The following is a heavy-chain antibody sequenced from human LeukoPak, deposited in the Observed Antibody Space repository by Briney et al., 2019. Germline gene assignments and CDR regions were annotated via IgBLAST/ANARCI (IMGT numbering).Heavy chain of an antibody. CDR2: ISSSSSYI. J-gene: IGHJ4*02. Sequence: GGSLRLSCAASGFTFSSYTMNWVRQAPGKGLEWVSSISSSSSYIYYADSMKGRFTISSDNAKNSLYLQMNSLRAEDTAVYYCARDRNYDYVWGSYRPDYFDYWGQGTLVTVSS. V-gene: IGHV3-21*01. CDR1: GFTFSSYT. D-gene: IGHD3-16*02. CDR3: ARDRNYDYVWGSYRPDYFDY.